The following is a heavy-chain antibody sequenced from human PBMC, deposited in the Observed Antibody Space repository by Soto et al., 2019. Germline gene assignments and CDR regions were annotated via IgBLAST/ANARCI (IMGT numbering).Heavy chain of an antibody. CDR2: INQSGST. D-gene: IGHD6-13*01. V-gene: IGHV4-34*01. CDR3: ARTYSSSWSPCDY. CDR1: GGSFSGYY. Sequence: QVQLQQWGAGLLKPSETLSLTCAVYGGSFSGYYWSWIRQPPGKGLEWIGEINQSGSTNYNPSLKSRVTISVDTSKTLFAVELSSVTAADTAVYYCARTYSSSWSPCDYWGQGTLVTVSS. J-gene: IGHJ4*02.